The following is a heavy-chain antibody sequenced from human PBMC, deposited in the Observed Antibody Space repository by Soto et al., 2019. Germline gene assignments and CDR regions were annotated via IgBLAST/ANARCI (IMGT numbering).Heavy chain of an antibody. Sequence: PXESLKISCKGCGYSFDNYGIGWVRQMPGKGLEWMAIIYPGDSDRRYSPSFQGQVTISADQSISTAYLQWSSLKASDTANYYCVRYRSRDYYYGMDVWGQGTTVTASS. D-gene: IGHD1-26*01. CDR3: VRYRSRDYYYGMDV. CDR2: IYPGDSDR. CDR1: GYSFDNYG. J-gene: IGHJ6*02. V-gene: IGHV5-51*01.